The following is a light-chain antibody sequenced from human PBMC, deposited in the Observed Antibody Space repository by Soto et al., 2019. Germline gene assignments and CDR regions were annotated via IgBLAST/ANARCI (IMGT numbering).Light chain of an antibody. V-gene: IGKV1-5*03. Sequence: DIQMTQSRSTLSASLVDRVTVTCRASQSISSWLAWYQQKPGKAPKLLIYKASSLESGVPSRFSGSGSGTEFTLTISSLQPDDFATYYCQQYNSPGTFGQGTKVDIK. CDR2: KAS. J-gene: IGKJ1*01. CDR1: QSISSW. CDR3: QQYNSPGT.